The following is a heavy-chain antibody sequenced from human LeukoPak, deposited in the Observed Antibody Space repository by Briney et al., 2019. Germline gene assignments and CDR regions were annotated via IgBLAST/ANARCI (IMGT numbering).Heavy chain of an antibody. Sequence: GASVKVSCKASGYTFTGYYMHWVRQAPGQGLEWMGWINPNSGGTNYAQKFQGRVTMTRDTSISTAYMELSRLRSDDTAVCYCARDLDMATIPDCWGQGTLVTVSS. CDR3: ARDLDMATIPDC. CDR1: GYTFTGYY. CDR2: INPNSGGT. J-gene: IGHJ4*02. D-gene: IGHD5-24*01. V-gene: IGHV1-2*02.